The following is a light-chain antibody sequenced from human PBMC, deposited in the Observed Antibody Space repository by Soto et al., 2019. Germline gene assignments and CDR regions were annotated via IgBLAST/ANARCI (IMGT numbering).Light chain of an antibody. Sequence: DIQMTQSPSTLSASVGDRVTITCRASQSIDRWLAWYQQKPGKAPKLLIYRASSLESGVPSRFSGSGSGTDFTLTISRLQPDDFTTYYCQQYKTYTYTFAQGTKLEIK. CDR1: QSIDRW. J-gene: IGKJ2*01. CDR3: QQYKTYTYT. V-gene: IGKV1-5*03. CDR2: RAS.